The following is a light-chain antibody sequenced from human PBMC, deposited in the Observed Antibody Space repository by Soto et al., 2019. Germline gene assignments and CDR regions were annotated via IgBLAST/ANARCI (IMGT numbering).Light chain of an antibody. CDR3: QQYGSSPSWT. Sequence: EIVLTQSPGTLPLSPGEGATLSCRASQTVDNNYLAWYQHKPGQAPRLLIHGASNRATGIPDRFSGSGSGTDFTLTISGLEAEDFAVYYCQQYGSSPSWTFGQGTKVDIK. CDR2: GAS. V-gene: IGKV3-20*01. CDR1: QTVDNNY. J-gene: IGKJ1*01.